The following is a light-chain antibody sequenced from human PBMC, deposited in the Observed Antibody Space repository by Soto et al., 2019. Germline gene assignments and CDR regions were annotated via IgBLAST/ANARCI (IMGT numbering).Light chain of an antibody. CDR3: QQYGTSPFT. Sequence: IVLTQSPATLSLSPWERATLSCRASQSVSSYLAWYQQKPGQAPRLLIYDASNRATGIPARFSGSGSGTDFTLTISRLEPEDVAVYYCQQYGTSPFTFGGGTKVDIK. V-gene: IGKV3-11*01. CDR2: DAS. J-gene: IGKJ4*01. CDR1: QSVSSY.